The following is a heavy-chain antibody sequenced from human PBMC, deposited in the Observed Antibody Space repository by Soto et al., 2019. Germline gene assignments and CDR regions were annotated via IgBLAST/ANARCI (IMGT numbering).Heavy chain of an antibody. CDR1: GFTFSSYS. V-gene: IGHV3-21*01. D-gene: IGHD3-10*01. CDR2: ISSSSSYI. J-gene: IGHJ4*02. CDR3: ARGVYYYGSGSYSKFDY. Sequence: EVQLVESGGGLVKPGGSLRLSCAASGFTFSSYSMNWVRQAPGKGLEWVSSISSSSSYIYYADSVKGRFTISRDNAKNSLYLQMNSLRAEDTAVYYCARGVYYYGSGSYSKFDYWGQGTLVTVPS.